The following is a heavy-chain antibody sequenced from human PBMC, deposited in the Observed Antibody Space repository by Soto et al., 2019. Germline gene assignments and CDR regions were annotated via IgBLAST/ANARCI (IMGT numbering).Heavy chain of an antibody. J-gene: IGHJ4*02. CDR2: IYYTGSI. V-gene: IGHV4-39*02. D-gene: IGHD2-21*01. CDR1: GGSINSDY. CDR3: AKHPPGSTYFDY. Sequence: PSETLSLTCTVSGGSINSDYWDWFRQPPGKGLEWIGNIYYTGSIYYNPSLRSRVTMSIDTSKNHFSLTLTSVTAAATAVFYCAKHPPGSTYFDYWGQGILVTVSS.